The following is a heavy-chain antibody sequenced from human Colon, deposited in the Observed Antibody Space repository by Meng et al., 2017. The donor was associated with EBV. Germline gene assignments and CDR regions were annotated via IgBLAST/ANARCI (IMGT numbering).Heavy chain of an antibody. CDR3: ARRPTGIDY. D-gene: IGHD2-8*02. Sequence: QVQLQAWGAGLLKPSETLSPPCCVNGGSLSGAYWNWIRQPPGKGLEWIGEIIHGGSPSYNPSLKSRVTISIDTSKNQLSLMLSSVTAADTAVYYCARRPTGIDYWGQGTLVTVSS. CDR1: GGSLSGAY. V-gene: IGHV4-34*12. CDR2: IIHGGSP. J-gene: IGHJ4*02.